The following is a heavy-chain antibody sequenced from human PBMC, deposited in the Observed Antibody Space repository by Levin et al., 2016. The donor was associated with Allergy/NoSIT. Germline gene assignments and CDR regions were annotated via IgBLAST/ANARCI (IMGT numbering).Heavy chain of an antibody. Sequence: LSLTCAASGFTVSSKYMSWVRQAPGKGLEWVSVIYIGGTTYYADSVKGRFTISRDSSKNTLYLQMNSLRAEDTAVYYCVREGVSAGPEGDWHNWYFDLWGRGTLVTVSS. V-gene: IGHV3-53*01. CDR2: IYIGGTT. D-gene: IGHD3/OR15-3a*01. CDR3: VREGVSAGPEGDWHNWYFDL. CDR1: GFTVSSKY. J-gene: IGHJ2*01.